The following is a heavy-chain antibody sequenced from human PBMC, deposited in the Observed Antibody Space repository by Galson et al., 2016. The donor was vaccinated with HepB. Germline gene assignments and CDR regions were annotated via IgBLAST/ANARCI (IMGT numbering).Heavy chain of an antibody. V-gene: IGHV5-51*01. D-gene: IGHD2-2*02. CDR3: ARHLPERYTLASPFGP. CDR1: GLNFTTYW. CDR2: IFPGDSDT. Sequence: QSGAEVKKPGESLQVSCQGSGLNFTTYWIGWVRQLPGKGLEWMGIIFPGDSDTRYNPSFEARVSISADTSPSTASLQWGSLKTSDPAIYFWARHLPERYTLASPFGPWGQGILVTVSS. J-gene: IGHJ5*02.